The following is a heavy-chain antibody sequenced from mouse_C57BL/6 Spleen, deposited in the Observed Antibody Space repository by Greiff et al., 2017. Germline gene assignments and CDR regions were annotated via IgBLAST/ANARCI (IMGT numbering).Heavy chain of an antibody. CDR2: IDPSDSET. J-gene: IGHJ3*01. CDR3: ARKGVYYDYDWFAY. V-gene: IGHV1-52*01. CDR1: GYTFTSYW. Sequence: QVQLQQPGAELVRPGSSVKLSCKASGYTFTSYWMHWVKQRPIQGLEWIGNIDPSDSETHYNQKFKDKATLTVDKSSSTAYMQLSSLTSEDSAVYYCARKGVYYDYDWFAYWGQGTLVTVSA. D-gene: IGHD2-4*01.